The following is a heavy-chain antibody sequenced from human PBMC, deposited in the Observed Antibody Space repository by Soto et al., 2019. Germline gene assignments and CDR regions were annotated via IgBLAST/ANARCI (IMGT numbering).Heavy chain of an antibody. CDR1: GFTFRNSW. V-gene: IGHV3-74*01. CDR2: INGDGSVI. J-gene: IGHJ4*02. CDR3: VRDIR. Sequence: EVQLVESGGGLVQPGGSLRLSCAASGFTFRNSWMYLVRQAPGKGPVWVSCINGDGSVIYYADSVKGRFTIPRDNARDTPYLQMNCLASEDSAVYYCVRDIRWGQGTLVIVFS.